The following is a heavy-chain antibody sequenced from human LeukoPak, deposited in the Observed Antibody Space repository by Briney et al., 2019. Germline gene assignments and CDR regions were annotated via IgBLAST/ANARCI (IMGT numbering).Heavy chain of an antibody. J-gene: IGHJ3*02. V-gene: IGHV4-39*07. D-gene: IGHD3-22*01. CDR1: GGSISSYY. CDR2: IYYSGST. Sequence: SETLSLTCTVSGGSISSYYWSWIRQPPGKGLEWIGSIYYSGSTYYNPSLKSRVTISVDTSKNQFSLKLSSVTAADTAVYYCARDRSAGYYYDSSGYYAFDIWGQGTMVTVSS. CDR3: ARDRSAGYYYDSSGYYAFDI.